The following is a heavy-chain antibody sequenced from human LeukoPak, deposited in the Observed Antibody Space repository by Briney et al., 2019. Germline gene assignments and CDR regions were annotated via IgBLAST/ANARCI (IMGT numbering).Heavy chain of an antibody. Sequence: SETLSLTCTVSGGSISSTIYYWGWIRQPPGKGLQWIGNIYYSGSTSYNPSLKSRVTISLYTSKNQFSLKLSSVTAADTAVYYCARHQVAARPDYWGQGTLVTVSS. V-gene: IGHV4-39*01. CDR3: ARHQVAARPDY. D-gene: IGHD6-6*01. CDR2: IYYSGST. J-gene: IGHJ4*02. CDR1: GGSISSTIYY.